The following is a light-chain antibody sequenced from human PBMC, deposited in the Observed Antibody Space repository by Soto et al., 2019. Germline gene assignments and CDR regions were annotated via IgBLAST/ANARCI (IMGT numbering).Light chain of an antibody. CDR2: GAS. V-gene: IGKV3-15*01. CDR3: QQYNNWPRP. J-gene: IGKJ1*01. Sequence: EIVMTQSPATLSVSPGERATLSCRASQSVSGNLAWYQQKPGQAPRLLIYGASTRATGIPARFSGSGSGTEFTLTNSSLQSEDFAVYYCQQYNNWPRPFGQGTKGEIK. CDR1: QSVSGN.